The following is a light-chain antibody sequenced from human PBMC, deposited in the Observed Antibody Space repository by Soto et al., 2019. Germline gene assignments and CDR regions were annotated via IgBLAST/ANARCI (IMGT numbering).Light chain of an antibody. Sequence: DIPLTQSPSSLSASVGDRITITCQASQHSNNYLNWYQHKLGKAPSLLIYDVSNLQSGVPSRFSGSGSGTDFALTISSLQPEDVAVYYCQQRNNWPWTFGQGTKVDIK. V-gene: IGKV1-33*01. CDR2: DVS. CDR3: QQRNNWPWT. J-gene: IGKJ1*01. CDR1: QHSNNY.